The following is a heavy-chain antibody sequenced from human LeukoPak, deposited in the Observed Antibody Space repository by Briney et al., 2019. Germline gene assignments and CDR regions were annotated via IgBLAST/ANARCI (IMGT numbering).Heavy chain of an antibody. Sequence: ASVKVSCKASGYTLTDYYIHWVRQAPGQGLEWMGWINPNSGGRNYAQKFQGRVTMTRDTSINTAYVEVSGLRSDGTAVYYCARTPSFGSVAFDIWGQGTMVTVPS. CDR2: INPNSGGR. CDR1: GYTLTDYY. V-gene: IGHV1-2*02. J-gene: IGHJ3*02. CDR3: ARTPSFGSVAFDI. D-gene: IGHD3-10*01.